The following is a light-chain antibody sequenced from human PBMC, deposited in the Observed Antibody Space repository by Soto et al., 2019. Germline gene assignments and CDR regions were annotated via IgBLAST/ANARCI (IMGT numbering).Light chain of an antibody. Sequence: DIGMTQSPDSLAVSLGERVTINCRSSQSVLYSSNNKDYLAWYQQKPGQPPKLLIYWASTRELGVPDRFSGSRSGTDFTLTISSLQAEDVAVYYCQQYYITPYTFGQGTKLEMK. CDR1: QSVLYSSNNKDY. CDR3: QQYYITPYT. CDR2: WAS. V-gene: IGKV4-1*01. J-gene: IGKJ2*01.